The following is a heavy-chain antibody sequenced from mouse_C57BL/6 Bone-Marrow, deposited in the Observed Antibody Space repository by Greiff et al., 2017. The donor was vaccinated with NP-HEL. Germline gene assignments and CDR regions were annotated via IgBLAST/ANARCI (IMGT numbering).Heavy chain of an antibody. CDR2: IDPSDSYT. CDR3: ARWGLPDAMDY. CDR1: GYTFTSYW. Sequence: QVKLQQPGAELVMPGASVNLSSKASGYTFTSYWMHWVKPRPGQGLEWIGEIDPSDSYTNYNQKLKGKSTLTVDKSSSTAYMQLSSLTSEDSAVYYCARWGLPDAMDYWGQGTSVTVSS. D-gene: IGHD2-2*01. V-gene: IGHV1-69*01. J-gene: IGHJ4*01.